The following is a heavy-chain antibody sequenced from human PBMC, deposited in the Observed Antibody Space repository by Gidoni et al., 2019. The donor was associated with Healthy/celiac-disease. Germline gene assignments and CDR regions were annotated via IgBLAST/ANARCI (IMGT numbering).Heavy chain of an antibody. CDR3: AKVMGCSSTSCDIGDWFDP. J-gene: IGHJ5*02. CDR1: GFTFSSYA. Sequence: EVQLLESGGGLVQPGGSLRLSCAASGFTFSSYAMRWVRQAPGKGLEWVSAISGSGGSTYYADSVKGRFTISRDNSKNTLYLQMNSLRAEDTAVYYCAKVMGCSSTSCDIGDWFDPWGQGTLVTVSS. D-gene: IGHD2-2*02. CDR2: ISGSGGST. V-gene: IGHV3-23*01.